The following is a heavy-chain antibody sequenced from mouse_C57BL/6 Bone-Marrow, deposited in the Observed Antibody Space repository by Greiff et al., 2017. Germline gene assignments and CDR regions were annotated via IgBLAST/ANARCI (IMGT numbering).Heavy chain of an antibody. CDR2: IHPSDSDT. CDR3: AIVNYGSSYHFDY. Sequence: VQLQQPGAELVKPGASVKVSCKASGYTFTSYWMHWVKQRPGQGLEWIGRIHPSDSDTNYNQKFKGKATLTVDKSSSTAYMQLSSLTSEDSAVYYCAIVNYGSSYHFDYWGQGTTLTVSS. D-gene: IGHD1-1*01. V-gene: IGHV1-74*01. CDR1: GYTFTSYW. J-gene: IGHJ2*01.